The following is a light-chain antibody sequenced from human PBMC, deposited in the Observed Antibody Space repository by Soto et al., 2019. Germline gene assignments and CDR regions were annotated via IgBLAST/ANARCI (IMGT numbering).Light chain of an antibody. CDR2: DDR. J-gene: IGLJ2*01. CDR1: NIGSKS. V-gene: IGLV3-21*02. CDR3: QVWDSSSGHVV. Sequence: SYELTQPPSVSGAPGQTARITCGGNNIGSKSVHWYQQQPGQAPVLVVYDDRDGPSRIPERFSGSTSGNTATLTISRVEAGDEADYYCQVWDSSSGHVVFGGGTKLTVL.